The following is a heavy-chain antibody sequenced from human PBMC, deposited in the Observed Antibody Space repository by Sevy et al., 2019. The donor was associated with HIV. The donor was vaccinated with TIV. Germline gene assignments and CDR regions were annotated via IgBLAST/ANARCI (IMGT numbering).Heavy chain of an antibody. Sequence: GGSLRLSCAASGFTFNNYWMTWVRQAPGKGLEGVANIKQDGSDKYYMESVKGRLNISRDNTKNSLYLQLNSLRAEDTAVYYCARSWDYWGQMGYWGQGTLVTVSS. CDR2: IKQDGSDK. V-gene: IGHV3-7*03. J-gene: IGHJ4*02. D-gene: IGHD7-27*01. CDR3: ARSWDYWGQMGY. CDR1: GFTFNNYW.